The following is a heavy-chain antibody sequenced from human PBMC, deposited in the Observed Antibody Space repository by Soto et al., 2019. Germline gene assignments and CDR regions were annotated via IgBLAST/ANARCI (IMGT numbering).Heavy chain of an antibody. Sequence: PGGSLRLSCAASGFTFSSYSMNWVRQAPGKGLEWVSSISSSSSYIYYADSVKGRFTISRDNAKNSLYLQMNSLRAEDTAAYYCARDPYYDFWSGYYAYYFDYWGQGTLVTVSS. J-gene: IGHJ4*02. CDR1: GFTFSSYS. CDR2: ISSSSSYI. CDR3: ARDPYYDFWSGYYAYYFDY. D-gene: IGHD3-3*01. V-gene: IGHV3-21*01.